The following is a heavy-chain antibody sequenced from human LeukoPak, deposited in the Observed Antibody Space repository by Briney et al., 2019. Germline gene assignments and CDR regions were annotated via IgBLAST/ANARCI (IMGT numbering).Heavy chain of an antibody. D-gene: IGHD6-13*01. CDR3: AKPSRSSSNEY. Sequence: GGSLRLSCAASGFTFSTYWMTWARQAPGKGLEWVATIKPDGSEEYYVDSVKGRFTISRDNAKNSLYLQMNSLRAEDTAVYYRAKPSRSSSNEYWGQGTLVTVSS. V-gene: IGHV3-7*05. J-gene: IGHJ4*02. CDR1: GFTFSTYW. CDR2: IKPDGSEE.